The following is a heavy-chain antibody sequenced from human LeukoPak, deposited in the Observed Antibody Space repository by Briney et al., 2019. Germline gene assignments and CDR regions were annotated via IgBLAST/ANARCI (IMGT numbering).Heavy chain of an antibody. CDR1: GFTFSDYY. CDR2: ISSSGSTI. Sequence: GGSLRLSCAASGFTFSDYYMSWIRQAPGKGLEWVSYISSSGSTIYYADSAKGRFTISRDNAKNSLYLQMNSLRAEDTAVYYCARVPRGVRGVTPLDYWGQGTLVTVSS. V-gene: IGHV3-11*01. D-gene: IGHD3-10*01. J-gene: IGHJ4*02. CDR3: ARVPRGVRGVTPLDY.